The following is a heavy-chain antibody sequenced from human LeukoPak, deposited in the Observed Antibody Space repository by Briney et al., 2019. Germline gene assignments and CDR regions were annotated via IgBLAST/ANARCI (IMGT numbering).Heavy chain of an antibody. CDR2: VNADGGNT. Sequence: PGGSLRLSCAASGFTFDNYRMSWVRQAPGKGLEWVSTVNADGGNTYYADSVKGRFTISRDNSKSTLILQMNSLRAEDTAVYYCAKDHGQIVVVMNFDYWGQGTLVTVSS. CDR3: AKDHGQIVVVMNFDY. V-gene: IGHV3-23*01. D-gene: IGHD3-22*01. J-gene: IGHJ4*02. CDR1: GFTFDNYR.